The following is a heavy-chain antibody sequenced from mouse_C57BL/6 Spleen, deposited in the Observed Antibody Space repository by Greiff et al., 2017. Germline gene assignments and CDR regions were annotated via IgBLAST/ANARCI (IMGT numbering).Heavy chain of an antibody. CDR2: ISSGSSTI. J-gene: IGHJ3*01. V-gene: IGHV5-17*01. D-gene: IGHD3-2*02. Sequence: EVQRVESGGGLVKPGGSLKLSCAASGFTFSDYGMHWVRQAPEKGLEWVAYISSGSSTIYYADTVKGRFTFSRDNAKNTLFLQMTILRSEDTAMDYCAKDSSGCPSWLAYWGQGTLVTVSA. CDR1: GFTFSDYG. CDR3: AKDSSGCPSWLAY.